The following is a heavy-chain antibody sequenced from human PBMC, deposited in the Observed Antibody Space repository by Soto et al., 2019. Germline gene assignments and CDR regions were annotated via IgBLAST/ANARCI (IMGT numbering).Heavy chain of an antibody. J-gene: IGHJ2*01. Sequence: QVHLQQWGAGLLKPSETLSLTCAVYGGSFGGYYWSWIRQPPGKGLEWIGEINNGGSSNYNPSLKSRGSMSVGTSNNQFSLKLTSVTAADTAVYYCARGRGDGYNQNWYFDLWGRGTLVTVSS. CDR1: GGSFGGYY. CDR3: ARGRGDGYNQNWYFDL. V-gene: IGHV4-34*01. CDR2: INNGGSS. D-gene: IGHD3-10*01.